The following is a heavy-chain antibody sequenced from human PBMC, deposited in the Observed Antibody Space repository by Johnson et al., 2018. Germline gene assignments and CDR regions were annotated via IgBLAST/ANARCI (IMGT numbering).Heavy chain of an antibody. J-gene: IGHJ1*01. CDR2: MNPNSGNT. D-gene: IGHD3-10*01. CDR1: GYTFTSYD. Sequence: QVQLVQSGAEVKKPGASVKVSCKASGYTFTSYDINWVRQATGQGLEWMGWMNPNSGNTGYAQKFQGRVTMTRNTSISTAYMELSSLTSDDTAVYYCAKRSMVRGVIITWVEYFQHWGQGTLVTVSS. V-gene: IGHV1-8*01. CDR3: AKRSMVRGVIITWVEYFQH.